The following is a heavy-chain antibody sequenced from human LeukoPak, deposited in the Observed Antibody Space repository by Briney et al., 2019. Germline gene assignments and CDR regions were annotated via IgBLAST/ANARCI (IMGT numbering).Heavy chain of an antibody. J-gene: IGHJ4*02. D-gene: IGHD4-17*01. CDR2: ISGSGGST. V-gene: IGHV3-23*01. Sequence: GGSLRLSCAASGFTFSSYAMSWVRQAPGKGLEWVSAISGSGGSTYYADSVKGRFTISRDNSKNTLYLQMNSLRAEDAAVYYCAKDRFRGDYAFDYWGQGTLVTVSS. CDR1: GFTFSSYA. CDR3: AKDRFRGDYAFDY.